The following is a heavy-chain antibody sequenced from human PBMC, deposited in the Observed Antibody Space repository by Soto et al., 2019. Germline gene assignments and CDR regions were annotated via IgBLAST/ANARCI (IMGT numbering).Heavy chain of an antibody. Sequence: KTSETLSLTCAVYGGSFSGYYWSWIRQPPGKGLEWIGEINHSGSTNYNPSLKSRVTISVDTSKNQFSLKLSSVTAADTAVYYCARGVGGWYLYYYGMDVWGQGTTVTVSS. J-gene: IGHJ6*02. D-gene: IGHD6-19*01. CDR1: GGSFSGYY. V-gene: IGHV4-34*01. CDR3: ARGVGGWYLYYYGMDV. CDR2: INHSGST.